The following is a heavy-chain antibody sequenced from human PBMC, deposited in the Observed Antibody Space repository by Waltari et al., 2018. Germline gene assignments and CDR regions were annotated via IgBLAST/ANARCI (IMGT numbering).Heavy chain of an antibody. CDR3: ARALAPSGNEAFDI. D-gene: IGHD6-13*01. CDR2: VYHTGSP. V-gene: IGHV4-4*02. CDR1: DGSVSTTNW. J-gene: IGHJ3*02. Sequence: QVRLQESGPGLVKPSGTLSLTCTVSDGSVSTTNWWSWVRQPPGKGLQWIAEVYHTGSPYFNPSLESRVTISLDKSKNQVFLNLTSVTVADTAVYYCARALAPSGNEAFDIWGQGTLVTVSS.